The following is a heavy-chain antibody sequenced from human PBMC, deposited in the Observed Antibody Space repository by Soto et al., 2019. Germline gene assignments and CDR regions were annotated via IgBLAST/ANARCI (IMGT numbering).Heavy chain of an antibody. J-gene: IGHJ4*02. CDR3: SCGNAWEVLLSY. Sequence: SETLSLTCTVSGGSISSSSYYWGWIRQPPGKGREWIGSIYYSGSTYYNPSLKSRVTISVDTSKNQFSLKLSSVTAADTAVYYVSCGNAWEVLLSYRGQGNLVTVSS. V-gene: IGHV4-39*03. D-gene: IGHD1-26*01. CDR2: IYYSGST. CDR1: GGSISSSSYY.